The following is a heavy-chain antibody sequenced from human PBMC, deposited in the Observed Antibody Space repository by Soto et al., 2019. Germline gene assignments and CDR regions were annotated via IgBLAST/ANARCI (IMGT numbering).Heavy chain of an antibody. CDR2: IYYSGST. CDR1: GGSISSGGYY. CDR3: ARIGGTPDYGDYAEYYYYYMDV. Sequence: PSETLSLTCTVSGGSISSGGYYWSWIRQHPGKGLEWIGYIYYSGSTYYNPSLKSRVTISVDTSKNQFSLKLSSVTAADTAVYYCARIGGTPDYGDYAEYYYYYMDVWGKGTTVTSP. D-gene: IGHD4-17*01. V-gene: IGHV4-31*03. J-gene: IGHJ6*03.